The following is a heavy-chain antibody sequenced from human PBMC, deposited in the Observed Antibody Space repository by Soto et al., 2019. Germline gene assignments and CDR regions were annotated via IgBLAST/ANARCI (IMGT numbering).Heavy chain of an antibody. V-gene: IGHV5-51*04. J-gene: IGHJ5*02. Sequence: ESVKISFQGSGYSFTSYWIGWVRQMPGKGLEWMGIIYPGDSDTRYSPSFQGQVTISADKPISTAYLQWSSLKASDTAMYYCARRSGYDSKRPENWFDPWGQGTPVTVSS. CDR1: GYSFTSYW. CDR3: ARRSGYDSKRPENWFDP. D-gene: IGHD5-12*01. CDR2: IYPGDSDT.